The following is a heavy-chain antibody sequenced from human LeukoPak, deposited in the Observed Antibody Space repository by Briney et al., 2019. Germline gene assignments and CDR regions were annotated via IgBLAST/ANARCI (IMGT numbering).Heavy chain of an antibody. V-gene: IGHV4-59*12. CDR2: IYYSGST. Sequence: NPSETLSLICTVSGGSISSYYWSWIRQPPGKGLEWIGYIYYSGSTNYKSSLKSRVTISVDTSKNQFSLKLSSVTAADTAVYYCARGKQNNYGDYGDNDYWGQGTLVTVSS. CDR1: GGSISSYY. J-gene: IGHJ4*02. D-gene: IGHD4-17*01. CDR3: ARGKQNNYGDYGDNDY.